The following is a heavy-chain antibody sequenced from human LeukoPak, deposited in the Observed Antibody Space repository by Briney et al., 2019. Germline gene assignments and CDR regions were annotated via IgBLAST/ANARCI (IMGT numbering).Heavy chain of an antibody. CDR2: ISWNSGSI. CDR3: AKGTAAGGLDY. J-gene: IGHJ4*02. Sequence: GGSLRLSCAASGFTFDDYAMHWGRQAPGQGLGWVSGISWNSGSIVYADSVKGRFTISRDNAKNSLYLQMNSLRAEDMALYYCAKGTAAGGLDYWGQGTLVTVSS. V-gene: IGHV3-9*03. D-gene: IGHD6-13*01. CDR1: GFTFDDYA.